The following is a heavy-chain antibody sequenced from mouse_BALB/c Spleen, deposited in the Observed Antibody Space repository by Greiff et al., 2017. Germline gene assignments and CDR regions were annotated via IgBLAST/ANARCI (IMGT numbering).Heavy chain of an antibody. CDR1: GYSFTGYF. J-gene: IGHJ4*01. D-gene: IGHD2-14*01. CDR2: INPYNGDT. CDR3: AGDRYAAAMDY. V-gene: IGHV1-20*02. Sequence: VQLQQSGPELVKPGASVKISCKASGYSFTGYFMNWVMQSHGKSLEWIGRINPYNGDTFYNQKFKGKATLTVDKSSSTAHMELRSLASADSAVYYCAGDRYAAAMDYWGQGTSVTVSA.